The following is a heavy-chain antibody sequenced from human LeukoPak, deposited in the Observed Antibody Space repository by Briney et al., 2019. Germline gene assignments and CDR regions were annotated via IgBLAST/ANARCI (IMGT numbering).Heavy chain of an antibody. D-gene: IGHD3-16*01. CDR3: VRAWGSPDYYYYYMDV. Sequence: GASVKVSCKASGYTFTSYGISWVRQAPGQGLEWMGWISAYNGNTNYAQKLQGRVTMTTDTSTSTAYMELRSLRSDDTAVYYCVRAWGSPDYYYYYMDVWGKGTTVTVSS. V-gene: IGHV1-18*01. J-gene: IGHJ6*03. CDR1: GYTFTSYG. CDR2: ISAYNGNT.